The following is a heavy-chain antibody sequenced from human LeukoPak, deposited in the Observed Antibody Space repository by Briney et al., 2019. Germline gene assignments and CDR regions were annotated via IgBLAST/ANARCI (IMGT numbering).Heavy chain of an antibody. D-gene: IGHD3-22*01. CDR3: GRDSRGPDY. CDR1: GGSINHYY. J-gene: IGHJ4*02. V-gene: IGHV4-34*01. CDR2: INHSGST. Sequence: RTSETLSLTCAVYGGSINHYYWSWIRRSPGKGLECIGEINHSGSTNYNPSLKSRVTISVDTSKNQISLKLNFVTAADTAVYYCGRDSRGPDYWGQGTLVTVSS.